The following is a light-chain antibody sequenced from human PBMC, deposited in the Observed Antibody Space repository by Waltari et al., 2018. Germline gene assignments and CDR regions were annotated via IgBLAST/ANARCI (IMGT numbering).Light chain of an antibody. CDR1: ALPKQY. V-gene: IGLV3-25*03. CDR2: KDS. Sequence: SYELTQPPSVSVSPGQTARITCSGDALPKQYAYWYQQKPGQAPVLVIYKDSERPSGFPGRFSGSSSGTTVTLTISGVQAEDEADYYCQSADSSGTYAVFGGGTQLTVL. CDR3: QSADSSGTYAV. J-gene: IGLJ7*01.